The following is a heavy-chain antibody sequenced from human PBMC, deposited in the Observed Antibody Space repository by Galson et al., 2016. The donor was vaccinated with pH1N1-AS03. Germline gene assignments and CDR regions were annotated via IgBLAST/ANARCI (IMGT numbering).Heavy chain of an antibody. CDR3: GRGSNDYGDKRATDY. CDR2: INPNSGGT. J-gene: IGHJ4*02. CDR1: GYTFTGYY. V-gene: IGHV1-2*02. D-gene: IGHD4-17*01. Sequence: SVKVSCKASGYTFTGYYMNWLRQAPGQGLEWMGWINPNSGGTKLAQRFQGRVTMTRDTSISTAYMVLSGLTSGDTAVYYCGRGSNDYGDKRATDYGGQGTLVTVSS.